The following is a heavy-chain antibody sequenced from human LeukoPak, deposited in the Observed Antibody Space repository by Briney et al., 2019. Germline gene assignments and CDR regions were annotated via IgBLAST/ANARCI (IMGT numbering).Heavy chain of an antibody. CDR2: INEDGSEK. CDR3: SRDSGKKDDY. Sequence: PGGSLRLSCAASDFTFSNYWMTWVRQAPGKGLEWVANINEDGSEKHYLDSVKGRLTISRDNAKNSLYLQMNSLRAEDTGVYYCSRDSGKKDDYWGQGTLVTVS. J-gene: IGHJ4*02. D-gene: IGHD3-10*01. CDR1: DFTFSNYW. V-gene: IGHV3-7*01.